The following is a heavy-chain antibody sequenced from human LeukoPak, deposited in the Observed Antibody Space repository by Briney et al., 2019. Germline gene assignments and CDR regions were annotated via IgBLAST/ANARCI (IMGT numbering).Heavy chain of an antibody. D-gene: IGHD6-13*01. J-gene: IGHJ6*02. Sequence: GGSLRLSCEISGFRIDNYGMTWVRQAPGKGLEWVSTIGSSGTYIHYGDSVRGRFTISRDTAKNSLYLQMNSLRTEDTALYYCAKDLGIAAAGNLVRYYYYYGMDVWGQGTTVTVSS. V-gene: IGHV3-21*04. CDR1: GFRIDNYG. CDR2: IGSSGTYI. CDR3: AKDLGIAAAGNLVRYYYYYGMDV.